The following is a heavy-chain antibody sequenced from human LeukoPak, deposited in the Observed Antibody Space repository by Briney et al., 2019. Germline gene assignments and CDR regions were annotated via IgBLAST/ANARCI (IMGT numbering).Heavy chain of an antibody. CDR2: ISAYNGNT. J-gene: IGHJ6*02. D-gene: IGHD6-19*01. V-gene: IGHV1-18*01. CDR1: GYTFTSYG. CDR3: ARAAVAWSYYYYGMDV. Sequence: GASVKVSCKASGYTFTSYGISWVRQAPGQELEWMGWISAYNGNTNYAQKLQGRVTMTTDTSTSTAYMELRSLRSDDTAVYYCARAAVAWSYYYYGMDVWGQGTTVTVSS.